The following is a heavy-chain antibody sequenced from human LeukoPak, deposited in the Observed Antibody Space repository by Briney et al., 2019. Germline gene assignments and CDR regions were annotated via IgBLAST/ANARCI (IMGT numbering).Heavy chain of an antibody. Sequence: SETLSLTCTVSGGSISPYYWSWIRQPPGKGLEWIGYIYYSGSTNYNPSLKSRVTISVDTSKNQFSLKLNSVTAAGTAVYYCAKGGGRFEYWGQGTLVTVSS. CDR3: AKGGGRFEY. CDR2: IYYSGST. CDR1: GGSISPYY. J-gene: IGHJ4*02. V-gene: IGHV4-59*01. D-gene: IGHD2-15*01.